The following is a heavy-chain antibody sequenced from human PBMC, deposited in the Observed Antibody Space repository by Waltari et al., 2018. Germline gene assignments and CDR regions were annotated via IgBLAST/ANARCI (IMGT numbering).Heavy chain of an antibody. V-gene: IGHV1-69*01. CDR1: GGTFSSYA. Sequence: QVQLVQSGAEVKKPGSSVQVSCKASGGTFSSYAISWVRQAPGQGLEWMGGIIPIFGTANYAQKFQGRVTITADESTSTAYMELSSLRSEDTAVYYCAQKGGDSSCYPYIPFDYWGQGTLVTVSS. CDR2: IIPIFGTA. CDR3: AQKGGDSSCYPYIPFDY. J-gene: IGHJ4*02. D-gene: IGHD3-22*01.